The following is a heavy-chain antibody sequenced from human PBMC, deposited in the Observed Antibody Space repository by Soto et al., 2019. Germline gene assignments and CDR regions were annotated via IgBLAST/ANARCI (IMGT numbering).Heavy chain of an antibody. CDR3: ARYHTGKYYYDSSGYPRWFDP. J-gene: IGHJ5*02. CDR2: IIPIFGTA. V-gene: IGHV1-69*01. CDR1: GGTFSSYA. D-gene: IGHD3-22*01. Sequence: QVQLVQSGAEVKKPGSSVKVSCKASGGTFSSYAISWVRQAPGQGLEWMGGIIPIFGTANYAQKFQGRVTITADESASTAKMELSSLRSEDTAVYYCARYHTGKYYYDSSGYPRWFDPWGQGTLVTVSS.